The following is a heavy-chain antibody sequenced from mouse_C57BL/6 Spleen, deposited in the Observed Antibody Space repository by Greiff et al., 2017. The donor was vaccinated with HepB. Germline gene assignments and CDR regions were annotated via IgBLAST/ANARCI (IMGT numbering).Heavy chain of an antibody. Sequence: VMLVESGPGLVAPSQSLSITCTVSGFSLTSYAISWVRQPPGKGLEWLGVIWTGGGTNYNSALKSRLSISKDNSKSQVFLKMNSLQTDDTARYYCARKTFADYYGSSYWYFDVWGTGTTVTVSS. V-gene: IGHV2-9-1*01. D-gene: IGHD1-1*01. CDR1: GFSLTSYA. J-gene: IGHJ1*03. CDR3: ARKTFADYYGSSYWYFDV. CDR2: IWTGGGT.